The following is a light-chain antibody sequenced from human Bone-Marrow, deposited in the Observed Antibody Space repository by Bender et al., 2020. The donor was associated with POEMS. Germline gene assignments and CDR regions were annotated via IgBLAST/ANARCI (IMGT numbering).Light chain of an antibody. CDR2: EST. Sequence: QSALTQPASVSGSPGQSITISCSGTSSDVGSYNLVSWCQQHPGNAPKLIIFESTKRPSGVSNRFSGSRSGNTASLRISGLQAEDEADYYCCSYAGSSDWVFGGGTKVTVL. CDR3: CSYAGSSDWV. CDR1: SSDVGSYNL. J-gene: IGLJ3*02. V-gene: IGLV2-23*01.